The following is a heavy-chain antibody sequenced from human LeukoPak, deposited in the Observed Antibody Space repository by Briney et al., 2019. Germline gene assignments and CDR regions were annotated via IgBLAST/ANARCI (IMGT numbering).Heavy chain of an antibody. CDR3: TRDLLASSGLYYFDY. Sequence: GSLRLSCTASGFTFGDYAISWVRQAPGKGLEWVGFIRSKAYGGTTEYAASVKGRFTISRDDSKSIAYLQMNSLKTEDTAVYYCTRDLLASSGLYYFDYWGQGTLVTVSS. V-gene: IGHV3-49*04. CDR2: IRSKAYGGTT. CDR1: GFTFGDYA. J-gene: IGHJ4*02. D-gene: IGHD3-22*01.